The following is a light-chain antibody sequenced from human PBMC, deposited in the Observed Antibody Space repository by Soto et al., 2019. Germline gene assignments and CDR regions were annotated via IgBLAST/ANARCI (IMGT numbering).Light chain of an antibody. J-gene: IGKJ2*01. CDR2: MGS. V-gene: IGKV2-28*01. CDR3: MQALETSRA. CDR1: QSLLKSNEFNY. Sequence: ETVMTQSPLSLAVTPGEPASIACRSSQSLLKSNEFNYLDWYIQKPGQSPQLLIFMGSNRAPGVPDRFSGHGSGTEFTLKISRVEAEDVGIYYCMQALETSRAFGQGTKLEIK.